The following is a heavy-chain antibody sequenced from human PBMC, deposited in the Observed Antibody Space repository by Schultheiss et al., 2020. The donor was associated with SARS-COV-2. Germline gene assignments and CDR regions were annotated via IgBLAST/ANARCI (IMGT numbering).Heavy chain of an antibody. CDR1: GGSISSGGYY. J-gene: IGHJ4*02. Sequence: SETLSLTCTVSGGSISSGGYYWSWIRQPAGKGLEWIGRIYTSGSTNYNPSLKSRVTISVDTSKNQFSLKLSSVTAADTAVYYCARHIGKGLAGSSSIHDYWGQGTLVTVSS. D-gene: IGHD6-6*01. V-gene: IGHV4-61*02. CDR2: IYTSGST. CDR3: ARHIGKGLAGSSSIHDY.